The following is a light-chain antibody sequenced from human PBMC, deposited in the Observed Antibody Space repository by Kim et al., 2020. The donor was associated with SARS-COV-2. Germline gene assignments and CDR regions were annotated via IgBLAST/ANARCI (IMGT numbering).Light chain of an antibody. CDR1: QSLVFSDGKTY. CDR2: KVS. CDR3: MQSLQLPVT. V-gene: IGKV2-30*01. Sequence: DVIMTQSPLSLPVTLGQPASISCRSSQSLVFSDGKTYLNWFHQRPGQSPRRLIYKVSNRDSGVPDRFSGSGSGTDFTLTISRVEAEDVGVYYCMQSLQLPVTFGGGTKVDIK. J-gene: IGKJ4*01.